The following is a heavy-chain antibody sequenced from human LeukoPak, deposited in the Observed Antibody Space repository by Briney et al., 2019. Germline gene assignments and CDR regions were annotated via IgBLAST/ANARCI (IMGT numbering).Heavy chain of an antibody. D-gene: IGHD6-13*01. V-gene: IGHV3-23*01. J-gene: IGHJ4*02. Sequence: GGSLRLSCAASGFSFSTYAMSWVRQAPGRGLEWASDISGSGDSRYYADSVKGRVTISKDISKNTLYLQMNSLRAEDTAVYYCATVPTAGYYFDYWGQGILVTVSS. CDR1: GFSFSTYA. CDR3: ATVPTAGYYFDY. CDR2: ISGSGDSR.